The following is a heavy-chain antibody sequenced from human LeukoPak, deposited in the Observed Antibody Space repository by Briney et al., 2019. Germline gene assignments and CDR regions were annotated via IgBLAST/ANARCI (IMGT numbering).Heavy chain of an antibody. CDR2: IYHSEST. CDR1: GGSISSGGYS. D-gene: IGHD6-19*01. Sequence: SETLSLTCAVSGGSISSGGYSWSWIRQPPGKGLEWIGYIYHSESTYYNPSLKSRVTISVDRSKNQFSLKLSSVTAADTAVYYCARALYSSGWLLYGMDVWGKGTTVTVSS. V-gene: IGHV4-30-2*01. CDR3: ARALYSSGWLLYGMDV. J-gene: IGHJ6*04.